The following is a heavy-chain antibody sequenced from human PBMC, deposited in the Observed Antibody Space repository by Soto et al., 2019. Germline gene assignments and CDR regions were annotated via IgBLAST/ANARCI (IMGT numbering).Heavy chain of an antibody. CDR3: ARDGSPSWYSDDYHGMDV. CDR2: INQDGSEK. V-gene: IGHV3-7*05. J-gene: IGHJ6*02. Sequence: EVQLVESGGGLVQPGGSLRLSCGASGFTFRTYWLSWVRQVPGKGLEWVANINQDGSEKNYVDSVKGRFTISRDNTKTSLYLQMSSLRAEDTAIYYCARDGSPSWYSDDYHGMDVWGQGTTVTVSS. CDR1: GFTFRTYW. D-gene: IGHD5-18*01.